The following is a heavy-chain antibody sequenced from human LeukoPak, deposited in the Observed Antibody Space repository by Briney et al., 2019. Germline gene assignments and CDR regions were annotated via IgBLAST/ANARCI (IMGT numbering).Heavy chain of an antibody. J-gene: IGHJ4*02. D-gene: IGHD2-2*01. CDR3: ANNVVVVPAATPHHLDY. V-gene: IGHV3-23*01. CDR2: ISGSGGST. CDR1: GFTFSSYA. Sequence: PGGSLRLSCAASGFTFSSYAMSWVRQAPGKGLEWVSAISGSGGSTYYADSVKGRFTISRDNSKNTLYLQMNSLRAEDTAVYYCANNVVVVPAATPHHLDYWGQGTLVTVSS.